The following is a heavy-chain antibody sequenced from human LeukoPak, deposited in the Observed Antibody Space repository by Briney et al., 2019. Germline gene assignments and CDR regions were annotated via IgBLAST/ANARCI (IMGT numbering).Heavy chain of an antibody. CDR3: ARARVNVVPAATHFDY. V-gene: IGHV1-46*01. D-gene: IGHD2-2*01. CDR1: GYTFTGYY. CDR2: INPSGGST. Sequence: ASVKVSYKASGYTFTGYYMHWVRQAPGQGLEWMGIINPSGGSTSYAQKFQGRVTMTRDMSTSTVYMELSSLRSEDTAVYYCARARVNVVPAATHFDYWGQGILVTVSS. J-gene: IGHJ4*02.